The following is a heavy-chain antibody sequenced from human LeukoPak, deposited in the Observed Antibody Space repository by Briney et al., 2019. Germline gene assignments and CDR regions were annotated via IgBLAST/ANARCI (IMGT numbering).Heavy chain of an antibody. V-gene: IGHV4-59*01. CDR2: MYYSGSA. Sequence: SETLSLTCTVSGGFISSYYWSWIRQPPGEGLDFIGYMYYSGSANYNPSLKSRVTISVDTSKNQFSLKLSSVTAADTAVYYCARVQYYYDSSGYYCIFDYWGQGTLVTVSS. CDR3: ARVQYYYDSSGYYCIFDY. J-gene: IGHJ4*02. D-gene: IGHD3-22*01. CDR1: GGFISSYY.